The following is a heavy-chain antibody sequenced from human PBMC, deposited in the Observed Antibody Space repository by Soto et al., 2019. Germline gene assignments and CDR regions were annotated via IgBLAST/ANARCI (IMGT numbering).Heavy chain of an antibody. Sequence: PSETLSLTCTVSGGSISSYYWSWIRQPPGKGLEWIGYIYYSGSTNYNPSLKSRVTISVDTSKNQFSLKLSSVTAADTAVYYCARDRHDYGIDYWGQGTLVTVSS. CDR1: GGSISSYY. D-gene: IGHD4-17*01. CDR3: ARDRHDYGIDY. CDR2: IYYSGST. V-gene: IGHV4-59*01. J-gene: IGHJ4*02.